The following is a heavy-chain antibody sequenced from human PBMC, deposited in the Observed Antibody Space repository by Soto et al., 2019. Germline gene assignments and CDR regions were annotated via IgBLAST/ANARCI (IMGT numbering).Heavy chain of an antibody. CDR3: ARHYGPGFDS. CDR2: IYYSGST. V-gene: IGHV4-59*08. J-gene: IGHJ4*02. Sequence: SETLSLTCTVSGGSISSYYWSCIRQPPGKGLEWIGYIYYSGSTNYNPSLKSRVTISVDTSKNQFSLKLSSVTAADTAVYYCARHYGPGFDSWGQGTLVTVSS. CDR1: GGSISSYY. D-gene: IGHD4-17*01.